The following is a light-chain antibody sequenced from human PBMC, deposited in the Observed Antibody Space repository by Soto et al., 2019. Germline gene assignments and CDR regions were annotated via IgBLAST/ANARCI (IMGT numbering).Light chain of an antibody. CDR1: SSDVGGYNY. CDR3: SSYTSSSTVV. V-gene: IGLV2-14*01. Sequence: QAVVTQPASVSGSPGQSITISCTGTSSDVGGYNYVSWYQQHPGRAPQLMIYDVSNRPSGVSNRFSGSRSGNTASLTISGLQTEDEADYYCSSYTSSSTVVFGGGTKVTVL. CDR2: DVS. J-gene: IGLJ2*01.